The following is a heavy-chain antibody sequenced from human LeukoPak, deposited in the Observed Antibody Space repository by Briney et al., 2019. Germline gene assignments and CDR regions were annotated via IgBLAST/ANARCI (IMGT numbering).Heavy chain of an antibody. D-gene: IGHD2-2*01. J-gene: IGHJ6*02. V-gene: IGHV4-30-2*01. CDR2: IYHSGST. CDR3: ARGPVVVPAAYYYYYGMDV. CDR1: GGSISSGGYS. Sequence: PSQTLSLTCAVSGGSISSGGYSWSWIRQPPGKGLEWIGYIYHSGSTYYNPSLKSRVTISVDRSKNQFSLKLSSVTAADTAVYYCARGPVVVPAAYYYYYGMDVWGQGTTVTVPS.